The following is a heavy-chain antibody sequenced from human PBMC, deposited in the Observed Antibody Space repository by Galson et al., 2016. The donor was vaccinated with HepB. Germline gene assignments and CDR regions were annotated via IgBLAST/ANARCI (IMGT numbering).Heavy chain of an antibody. V-gene: IGHV3-23*01. CDR3: AKVDCGGDCKRFDY. Sequence: SLRLPCAASGFTFGNYVLSWVRPAPGKGLEWVSSITNIGGNTYYADSVKGRFTISRDNSKNTLYLQMSSLRAEDTALYYCAKVDCGGDCKRFDYWGQGTLVTVSS. J-gene: IGHJ4*02. CDR2: ITNIGGNT. D-gene: IGHD2-21*02. CDR1: GFTFGNYV.